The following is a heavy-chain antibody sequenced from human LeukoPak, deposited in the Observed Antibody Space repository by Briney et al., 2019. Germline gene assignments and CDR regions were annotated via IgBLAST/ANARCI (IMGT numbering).Heavy chain of an antibody. J-gene: IGHJ4*02. CDR2: ISTTGGST. V-gene: IGHV3-23*01. D-gene: IGHD4-23*01. CDR1: GFTFNNYA. CDR3: AKDWTTVVTPKGYYFDS. Sequence: GSLRLSCAASGFTFNNYAMSWVRQAPGKGLEWVSGISTTGGSTYYADSVKGRFAISRDNSNNTLYLQMNGLRGEDTAVYYCAKDWTTVVTPKGYYFDSWGQGTLVTVSS.